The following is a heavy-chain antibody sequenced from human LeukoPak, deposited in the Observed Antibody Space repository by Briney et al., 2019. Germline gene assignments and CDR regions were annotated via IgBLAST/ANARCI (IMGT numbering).Heavy chain of an antibody. CDR3: ARVNTAMVIGYYYYYMDV. CDR1: GYTFTGYY. Sequence: GASVKVSCKASGYTFTGYYMRWVRQAPGQGLEWMGWINPNSGGTNYAQKFQGRVTMTRDTSISTAYMELSRLRSDDTAVYYCARVNTAMVIGYYYYYMDVWGKGTTVTISS. J-gene: IGHJ6*03. V-gene: IGHV1-2*02. CDR2: INPNSGGT. D-gene: IGHD5-18*01.